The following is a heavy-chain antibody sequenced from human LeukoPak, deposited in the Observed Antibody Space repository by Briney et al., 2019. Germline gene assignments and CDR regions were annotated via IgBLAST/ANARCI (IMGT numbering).Heavy chain of an antibody. CDR1: GYTFSDYA. V-gene: IGHV1-3*01. D-gene: IGHD2-2*02. Sequence: ASVKVSCKASGYTFSDYAMHWVRQAPGQRLEWMGWINAGNGNTKYSQKFQGRVTITRDTSASTAYMELSSLRSEDTAVYYCAGPTGYCSSTSCHTPAYYYYGMGVWGKGTTVTVSS. CDR3: AGPTGYCSSTSCHTPAYYYYGMGV. CDR2: INAGNGNT. J-gene: IGHJ6*04.